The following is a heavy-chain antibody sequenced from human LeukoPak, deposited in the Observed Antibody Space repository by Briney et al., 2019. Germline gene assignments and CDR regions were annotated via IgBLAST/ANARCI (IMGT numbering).Heavy chain of an antibody. D-gene: IGHD1-14*01. Sequence: GRSLRLSCAASGFTFSSYGMHWVRQAPGKGLEGVAVIWYDGSNKYYADSVKGRFTISRHNSKNTLYLQMNSLRAEDTAVYYCARVGPPDDYWGQGTLVTVSS. CDR2: IWYDGSNK. J-gene: IGHJ4*02. CDR1: GFTFSSYG. V-gene: IGHV3-33*01. CDR3: ARVGPPDDY.